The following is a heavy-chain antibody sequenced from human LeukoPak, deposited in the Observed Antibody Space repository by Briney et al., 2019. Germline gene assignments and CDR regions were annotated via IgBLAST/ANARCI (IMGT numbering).Heavy chain of an antibody. Sequence: GGSLRLSCAASGFTFSSYAMNRVRQAPGKGLEWVSGISGSGGSTYYADSVKGRFTISRDNSKNTLYLQVNSLRAEDTALYYCAKDQTPYGSGSYSPIDYWGQGTLVTVSS. V-gene: IGHV3-23*01. D-gene: IGHD3-10*01. CDR1: GFTFSSYA. CDR2: ISGSGGST. CDR3: AKDQTPYGSGSYSPIDY. J-gene: IGHJ4*02.